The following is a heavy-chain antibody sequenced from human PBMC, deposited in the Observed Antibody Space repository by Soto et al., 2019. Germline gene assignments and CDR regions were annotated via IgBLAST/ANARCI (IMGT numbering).Heavy chain of an antibody. D-gene: IGHD2-15*01. CDR2: ISAYNGNT. J-gene: IGHJ4*02. V-gene: IGHV1-18*01. CDR3: ARKRYCSGGSCYHFDY. Sequence: QVQLVQSGAEVKKPGASVKVSCKASGYTFTSYGISWVRQAPGQGLEWMGWISAYNGNTNYAQKLQGRVTMTTDTSTSTACMELRSLRSDDTAVYYCARKRYCSGGSCYHFDYWGQGTLVTVAS. CDR1: GYTFTSYG.